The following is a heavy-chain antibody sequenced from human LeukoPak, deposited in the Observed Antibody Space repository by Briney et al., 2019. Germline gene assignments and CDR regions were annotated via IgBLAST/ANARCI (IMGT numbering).Heavy chain of an antibody. J-gene: IGHJ6*03. CDR1: GFTFSSYG. CDR3: AKDEEGVLGYYYYYMDV. V-gene: IGHV3-23*01. D-gene: IGHD3-10*01. Sequence: GGSLRLSCAASGFTFSSYGMSWVRQAPGKGLEWVSDISGSGGSIYYADSVKGRFTISRDNSKNTLYLQMNSLRAEDTAVYYCAKDEEGVLGYYYYYMDVWGKGTTVTISS. CDR2: ISGSGGSI.